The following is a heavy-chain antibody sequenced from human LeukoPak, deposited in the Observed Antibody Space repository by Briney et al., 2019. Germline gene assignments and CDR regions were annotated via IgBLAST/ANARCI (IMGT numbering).Heavy chain of an antibody. D-gene: IGHD2-21*02. V-gene: IGHV4-59*01. J-gene: IGHJ3*02. CDR1: GGSISSYY. Sequence: SETLSLTCTVSGGSISSYYWSWIRQPPGKGLEWIGYIYYSGSTNYNPSLKSRVTISVDTSKNQFSLKLSSVTAADTAVYYCARDRYCGGDCTTGAFDIWGQGTLVTVSS. CDR3: ARDRYCGGDCTTGAFDI. CDR2: IYYSGST.